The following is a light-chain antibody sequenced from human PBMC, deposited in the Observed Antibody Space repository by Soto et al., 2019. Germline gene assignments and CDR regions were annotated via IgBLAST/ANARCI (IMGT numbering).Light chain of an antibody. Sequence: DIQMTQSPSSLSASVGDSVTITCRASQNIETYLNWYQVKPGKAPKLLLSVAPGFQGEVPSYFSGSGSGTEFTLTISSLQPDDFATYYCQQYNSYSWTFGQGTKVDIK. J-gene: IGKJ1*01. CDR2: VAP. CDR3: QQYNSYSWT. V-gene: IGKV1-17*01. CDR1: QNIETY.